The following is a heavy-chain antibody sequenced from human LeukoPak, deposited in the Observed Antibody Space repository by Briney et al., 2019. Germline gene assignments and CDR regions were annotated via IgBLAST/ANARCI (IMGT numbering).Heavy chain of an antibody. Sequence: NPSETLSLTCTVSGGSISSYYWSWIRQPPGKGLEWIGYIYYSGSSNYNPSLKSRVTISVDTSKNQFSLKLSSVTAADTAVYYCARPNRYDLYFDYWGQGTLVTVSS. D-gene: IGHD5-12*01. CDR2: IYYSGSS. CDR1: GGSISSYY. J-gene: IGHJ4*02. V-gene: IGHV4-59*01. CDR3: ARPNRYDLYFDY.